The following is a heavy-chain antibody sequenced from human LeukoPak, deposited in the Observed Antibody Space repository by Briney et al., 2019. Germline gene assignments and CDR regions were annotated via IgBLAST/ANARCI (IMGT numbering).Heavy chain of an antibody. D-gene: IGHD3-9*01. Sequence: GGSLRLSCAASGLTVSSNYMSWVRQAPGKGLEWVAGMYTGGSTYYADSVKGRFTISRNNSKITLYIQRTSLRAEDTAVYYWAKTGRGGLTGAFDIWGQGTMVTVSS. CDR3: AKTGRGGLTGAFDI. CDR1: GLTVSSNY. CDR2: MYTGGST. J-gene: IGHJ3*02. V-gene: IGHV3-53*01.